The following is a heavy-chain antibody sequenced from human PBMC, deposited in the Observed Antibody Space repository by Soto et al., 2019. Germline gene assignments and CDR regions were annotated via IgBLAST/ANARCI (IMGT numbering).Heavy chain of an antibody. D-gene: IGHD1-26*01. CDR3: ARGGGYSGSYYPFDY. V-gene: IGHV1-2*04. CDR1: GYTFTGYY. CDR2: INPNSGGT. J-gene: IGHJ4*02. Sequence: QVQLVQSGAEVKKPGASVKVSCKASGYTFTGYYMHWVRQAPGQGLEWMGWINPNSGGTNYAQKFQGWVTMTRDTSISTAYVELSRLRSDDTAVYYCARGGGYSGSYYPFDYWGQGTLVTVSS.